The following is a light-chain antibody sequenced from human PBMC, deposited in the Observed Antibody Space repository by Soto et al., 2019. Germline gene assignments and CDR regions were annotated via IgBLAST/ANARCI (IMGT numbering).Light chain of an antibody. CDR3: QQTFGKPLVT. Sequence: DIQMTQSPASLSASIGDRVSIICRASESIRIHLNWYQQKPGKAPRLLIYAASRLQSGVPSRFSGTGSGTDFTLIISSLQPEDFAIYYCQQTFGKPLVTFGQGTRLEIK. J-gene: IGKJ5*01. V-gene: IGKV1-39*01. CDR1: ESIRIH. CDR2: AAS.